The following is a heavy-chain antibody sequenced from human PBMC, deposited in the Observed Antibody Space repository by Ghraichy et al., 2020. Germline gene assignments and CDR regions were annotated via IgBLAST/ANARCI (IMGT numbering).Heavy chain of an antibody. D-gene: IGHD5-12*01. V-gene: IGHV3-23*01. J-gene: IGHJ4*02. CDR1: GFTFSSYA. Sequence: GGSLRPSCVASGFTFSSYAMSWVRQAPGKGLEWVSGISGHGTSTYFADSVKGRFTISRDNSKNTLYLQMNSLRAEDTAVYYCAKDAIYTGYVGEHFDYWGQGTLVTVSS. CDR3: AKDAIYTGYVGEHFDY. CDR2: ISGHGTST.